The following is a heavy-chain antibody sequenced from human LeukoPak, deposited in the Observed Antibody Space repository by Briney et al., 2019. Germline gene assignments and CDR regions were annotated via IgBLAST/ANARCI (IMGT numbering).Heavy chain of an antibody. V-gene: IGHV4-30-2*01. CDR3: ARGHDYGDYQFDY. J-gene: IGHJ4*02. CDR2: IYHSGST. CDR1: GGSISIGGYS. D-gene: IGHD4-17*01. Sequence: SQTLSLTCAVSGGSISIGGYSWSWIRQPPGKGLEWIGYIYHSGSTYYNPSLKSRVTISVDRSKNQFSLKLSSVTAADTAVYYCARGHDYGDYQFDYWGQGTLVTVSS.